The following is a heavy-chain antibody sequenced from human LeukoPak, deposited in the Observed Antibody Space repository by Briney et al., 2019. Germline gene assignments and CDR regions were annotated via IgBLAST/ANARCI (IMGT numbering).Heavy chain of an antibody. CDR2: IRSKANSYAT. D-gene: IGHD4-17*01. CDR1: GFTFSGSA. CDR3: TRHLYGDLYYFDY. Sequence: PGGSLRLSCAASGFTFSGSAMHWVSQASGKWLEWVGRIRSKANSYATAYAASVKGRFTISRDDSKNTAYLQMNSLKTEDTAVHYCTRHLYGDLYYFDYWGQGTLVTVSS. J-gene: IGHJ4*02. V-gene: IGHV3-73*01.